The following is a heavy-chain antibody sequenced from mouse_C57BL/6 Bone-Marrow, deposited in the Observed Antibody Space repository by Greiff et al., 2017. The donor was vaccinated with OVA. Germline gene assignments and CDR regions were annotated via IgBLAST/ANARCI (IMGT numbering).Heavy chain of an antibody. CDR3: AKYGKGGYFDV. CDR1: GFSLTSYG. D-gene: IGHD2-1*01. CDR2: IWSGGST. Sequence: VQLQQSGPGLVQPSQSLSITCTVSGFSLTSYGVHWVRQSPGKGLEWLGVIWSGGSTDYNDAFISRLSISKDNSKTQVFFKMNSLQADDTAIYYCAKYGKGGYFDVWGTGTTVTVSS. V-gene: IGHV2-2*01. J-gene: IGHJ1*03.